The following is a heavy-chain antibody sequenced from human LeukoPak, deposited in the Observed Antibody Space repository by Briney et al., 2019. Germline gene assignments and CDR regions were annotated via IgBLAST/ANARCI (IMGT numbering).Heavy chain of an antibody. CDR2: FSSSDGST. V-gene: IGHV3-23*01. Sequence: GGSLRLSCAATGFTFSSPAMTWVRQAPGKGLEWVSTFSSSDGSTYYADSVKGRFTISRDNSQNTLYLQMNSLRAEDTAVYYCAKTLGGNSLFFFDYWGQGTLVTVSS. J-gene: IGHJ4*02. CDR3: AKTLGGNSLFFFDY. CDR1: GFTFSSPA. D-gene: IGHD4-23*01.